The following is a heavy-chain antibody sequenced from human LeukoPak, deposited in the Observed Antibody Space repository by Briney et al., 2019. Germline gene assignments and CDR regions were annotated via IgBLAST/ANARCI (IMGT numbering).Heavy chain of an antibody. Sequence: GGSLRLSCAASGFTFSSYWMTWVRQAPGKGLEWVANIKQDASERYYVDSVKGRFTISRDNAKNSLYLQMDSLRAEDTAVYYCATPTAGTWHFDYWGQGTLVTVSS. CDR3: ATPTAGTWHFDY. V-gene: IGHV3-7*01. CDR2: IKQDASER. D-gene: IGHD1-1*01. J-gene: IGHJ4*02. CDR1: GFTFSSYW.